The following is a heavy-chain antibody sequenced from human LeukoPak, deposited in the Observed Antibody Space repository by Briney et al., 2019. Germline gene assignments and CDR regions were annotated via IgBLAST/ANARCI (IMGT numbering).Heavy chain of an antibody. CDR2: ISYDGSNT. D-gene: IGHD5/OR15-5a*01. CDR1: GFTFSSYG. Sequence: GGSLRLSCAASGFTFSSYGMHWVRQAPGKGLEWMTFISYDGSNTYYADSVKGRFTISRDNSKNTLYLQMNSLRADDTAVYYCARGPSVYQYFQHWGQGTLVTVSS. V-gene: IGHV3-30*03. J-gene: IGHJ1*01. CDR3: ARGPSVYQYFQH.